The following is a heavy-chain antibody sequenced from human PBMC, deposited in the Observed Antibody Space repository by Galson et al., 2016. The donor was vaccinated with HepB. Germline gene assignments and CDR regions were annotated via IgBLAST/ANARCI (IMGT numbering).Heavy chain of an antibody. D-gene: IGHD4-17*01. V-gene: IGHV4-4*02. CDR3: ARVLADYGLDYYYYGMDV. J-gene: IGHJ6*02. CDR2: IHHSGST. CDR1: GDSIGIGSW. Sequence: ETLSLTCGVSGDSIGIGSWWSWVRQSPGRGLEWMGQIHHSGSTIYKSSLESRLTISVDKSKNQISLNLRSLTAADTAVYYCARVLADYGLDYYYYGMDVWGQGTTVTVSS.